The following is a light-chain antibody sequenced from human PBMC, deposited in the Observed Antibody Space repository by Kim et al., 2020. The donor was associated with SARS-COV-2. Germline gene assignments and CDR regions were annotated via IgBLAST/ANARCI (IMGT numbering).Light chain of an antibody. Sequence: SYELTQPPSVSVSPGQTARITCSGDALPNQYAYWFQQKPGQAPVLMIYEDTERPSGIPERFSGSTSGTTVTLTISGVQAEDEADYYCQSSDSSDTFWVFGGGTQLTVL. J-gene: IGLJ3*02. CDR1: ALPNQY. V-gene: IGLV3-25*03. CDR2: EDT. CDR3: QSSDSSDTFWV.